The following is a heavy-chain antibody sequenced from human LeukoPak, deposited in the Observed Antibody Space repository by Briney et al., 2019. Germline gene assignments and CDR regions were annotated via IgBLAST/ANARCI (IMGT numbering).Heavy chain of an antibody. D-gene: IGHD7-27*01. CDR3: ARNWGIRSGIFDY. Sequence: GGSLRLSCAASGFTFSSYSMNWVRQAPGKGLEWVSSISSSSSYIYYADSVKGRFTISRDNAKNSLYLQMNSLRAEDTAVYYCARNWGIRSGIFDYWGQGTLVTVSS. CDR1: GFTFSSYS. CDR2: ISSSSSYI. V-gene: IGHV3-21*01. J-gene: IGHJ4*02.